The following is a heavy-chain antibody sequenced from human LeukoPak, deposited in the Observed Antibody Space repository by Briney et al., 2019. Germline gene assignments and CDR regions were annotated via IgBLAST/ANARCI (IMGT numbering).Heavy chain of an antibody. D-gene: IGHD3-22*01. CDR1: GFTFSSYG. Sequence: GGSLRLSCAASGFTFSSYGMHWVRQAPGKGLEWVAVIWYDGSNKYYADSVEGRFTISRDNSKNTLYLQMNSLRAEDTAVYYCARVHYYDSSAYCDYWGQGTLVTVSS. J-gene: IGHJ4*02. V-gene: IGHV3-33*01. CDR2: IWYDGSNK. CDR3: ARVHYYDSSAYCDY.